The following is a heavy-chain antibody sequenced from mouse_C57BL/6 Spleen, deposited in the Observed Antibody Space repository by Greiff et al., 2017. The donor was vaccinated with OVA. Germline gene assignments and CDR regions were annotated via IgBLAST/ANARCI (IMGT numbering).Heavy chain of an antibody. D-gene: IGHD1-1*01. CDR3: ARDTTVVARRYYAMDY. J-gene: IGHJ4*01. CDR2: ILPGSGST. Sequence: VQLQQSGAELMKPGASVKLSCKATGYTFTGYWIEWVKQRPGHGLEWIGEILPGSGSTNYNEKFKGKATFTADTSSNTAYMQLSSLTTEDSAIYYCARDTTVVARRYYAMDYWGQGTSVTVSS. V-gene: IGHV1-9*01. CDR1: GYTFTGYW.